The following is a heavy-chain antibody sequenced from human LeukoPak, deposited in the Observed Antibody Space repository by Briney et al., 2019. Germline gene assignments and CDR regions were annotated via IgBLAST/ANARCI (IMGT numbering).Heavy chain of an antibody. CDR3: ARDIEGSGPADY. V-gene: IGHV5-51*01. CDR2: IYPDDSDT. D-gene: IGHD3-10*01. Sequence: KVSCKASGYTFSSYAISWVRQMPGKGLEWMGFIYPDDSDTRYSPSFQGQVTISADKSISTAYLQRSSLKASDTAMYYRARDIEGSGPADYWGQGTLVTVSS. J-gene: IGHJ4*02. CDR1: GYTFSSYA.